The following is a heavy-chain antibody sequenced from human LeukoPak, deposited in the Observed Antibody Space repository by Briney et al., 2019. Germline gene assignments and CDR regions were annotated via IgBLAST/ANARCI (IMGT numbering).Heavy chain of an antibody. Sequence: GGSLRLSCAASGFTFSSYAMHWVRQAPGKGLEWVAVISYDGSNKYYADSVKGRFTISRDNSKNTLYLQMNSLRAEDTAVYYCARDGWVRGPDGGGFDYWGQGTLVTVSS. CDR2: ISYDGSNK. CDR1: GFTFSSYA. CDR3: ARDGWVRGPDGGGFDY. V-gene: IGHV3-30-3*01. D-gene: IGHD3-10*01. J-gene: IGHJ4*02.